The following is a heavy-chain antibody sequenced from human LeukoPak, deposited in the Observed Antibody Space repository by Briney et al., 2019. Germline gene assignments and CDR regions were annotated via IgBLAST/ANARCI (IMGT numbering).Heavy chain of an antibody. V-gene: IGHV1-69*04. D-gene: IGHD3-10*01. CDR2: IIPILGIT. CDR1: GDTFTSYT. J-gene: IGHJ6*02. Sequence: SEKLSSTASGDTFTSYTISRVRHTPGHELEWMGRIIPILGITNYAQKFQGRVTITADKSTSTAYMELSSLRSEDMAVYYCARDPKLLWFGEALGYYYGMDVWGQGTTVTVSS. CDR3: ARDPKLLWFGEALGYYYGMDV.